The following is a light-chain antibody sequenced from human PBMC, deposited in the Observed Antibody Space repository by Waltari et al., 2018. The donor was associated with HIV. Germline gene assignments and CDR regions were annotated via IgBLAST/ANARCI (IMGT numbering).Light chain of an antibody. CDR1: QSVSSSY. Sequence: EIVLTQSPGTLSLSPGERATLSCRASQSVSSSYLAWYQQKPGQAPRLLIYGASSRATGIPDMFSGSGSGTDFTLTISRLEPEDFAVYYCQQYGSSPQGRARFGQGTKVEIK. V-gene: IGKV3-20*01. CDR3: QQYGSSPQGRAR. CDR2: GAS. J-gene: IGKJ1*01.